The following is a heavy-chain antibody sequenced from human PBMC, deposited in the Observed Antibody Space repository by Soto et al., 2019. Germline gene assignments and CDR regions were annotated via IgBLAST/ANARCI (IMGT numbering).Heavy chain of an antibody. D-gene: IGHD2-21*01. CDR1: GGSISSSSYY. J-gene: IGHJ4*02. CDR2: IYYSGST. CDR3: ASIVVVIATKDY. V-gene: IGHV4-39*01. Sequence: QLQLQESGPGLVKPSETLSLTCTVSGGSISSSSYYWGWIRQPPGKGLEWIGSIYYSGSTYYNPSLKSRVTISVDTSKNQFSLKLSSVTAADTAVYYCASIVVVIATKDYWGQGTLVTVSS.